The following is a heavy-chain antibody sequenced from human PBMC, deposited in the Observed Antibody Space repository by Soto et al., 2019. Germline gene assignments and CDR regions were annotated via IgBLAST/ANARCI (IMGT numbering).Heavy chain of an antibody. V-gene: IGHV1-2*04. CDR3: TRALSTRPDFDY. Sequence: QVQLVQSGAEVKKPGASVKVPCKASGYTFTDYYMHWVRQAPGQGLWWMGWINPDSGGTDYAQRFQDWVTLTSDTSISTAYMELRNLKSDDTAVYYCTRALSTRPDFDYWGQGTLVTVSA. J-gene: IGHJ4*02. CDR1: GYTFTDYY. D-gene: IGHD3-16*02. CDR2: INPDSGGT.